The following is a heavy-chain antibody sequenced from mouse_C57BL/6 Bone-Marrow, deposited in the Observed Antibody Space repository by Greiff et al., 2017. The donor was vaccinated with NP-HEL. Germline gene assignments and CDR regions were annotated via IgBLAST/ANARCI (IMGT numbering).Heavy chain of an antibody. CDR3: ARPSFTTVEGDY. Sequence: VKLQESGAELARPGASVKLSCKASGYTFTSYGISWVKQRTGQGLEWIGEIYPRSGNTYYNEKFKGKATLTADKSSSTAYMELRSLTSEDSAVYFCARPSFTTVEGDYWGQGTTLTVSS. D-gene: IGHD1-1*01. CDR1: GYTFTSYG. V-gene: IGHV1-81*01. CDR2: IYPRSGNT. J-gene: IGHJ2*01.